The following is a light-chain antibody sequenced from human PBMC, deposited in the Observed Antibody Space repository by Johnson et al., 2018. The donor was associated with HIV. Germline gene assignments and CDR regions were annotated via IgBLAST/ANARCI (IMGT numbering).Light chain of an antibody. Sequence: SVLTQPPSVSAAPGQKVTISCSGSNSNIGNNYVSWYQQLPGTAPKLLIYENNKRPSGIPDRFSGSKSGPSATLGIAGLPTGAQADHYCGTWDNSLSTGAVFGTGTKVTVL. CDR2: ENN. V-gene: IGLV1-51*02. CDR1: NSNIGNNY. J-gene: IGLJ1*01. CDR3: GTWDNSLSTGAV.